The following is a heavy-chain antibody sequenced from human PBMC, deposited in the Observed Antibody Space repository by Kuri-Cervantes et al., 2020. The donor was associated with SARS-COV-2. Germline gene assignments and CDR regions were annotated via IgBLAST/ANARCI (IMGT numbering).Heavy chain of an antibody. CDR3: ARDRGSQWLAFYDAFDI. CDR1: GYIFTNYA. V-gene: IGHV1-3*01. J-gene: IGHJ3*02. CDR2: INAVNGNT. Sequence: ASVKVSCKASGYIFTNYALHWVRQAPGQRLEWMGWINAVNGNTKYSQKFQGRVTITRDTSASTAYMELSSLRSEDTALYYCARDRGSQWLAFYDAFDIWGQGTMVTDSS. D-gene: IGHD6-19*01.